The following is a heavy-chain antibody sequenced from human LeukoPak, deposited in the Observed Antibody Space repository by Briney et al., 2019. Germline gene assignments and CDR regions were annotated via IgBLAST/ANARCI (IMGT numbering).Heavy chain of an antibody. CDR3: ARAISGSYLAYFQH. Sequence: GGSLRLSCAASGFTFSTYNMNWVRQAPGKGLEWVSSISSSSSYIYYADSVKGRFTISRDNAKNSLYLQMNSLRAEDTAVYYCARAISGSYLAYFQHWGQGTLVTVSS. J-gene: IGHJ1*01. V-gene: IGHV3-21*01. CDR1: GFTFSTYN. CDR2: ISSSSSYI. D-gene: IGHD1-26*01.